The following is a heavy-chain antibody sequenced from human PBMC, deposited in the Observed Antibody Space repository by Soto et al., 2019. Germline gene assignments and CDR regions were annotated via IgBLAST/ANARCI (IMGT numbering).Heavy chain of an antibody. V-gene: IGHV2-26*01. D-gene: IGHD3-9*01. CDR1: GFSLSNARMG. J-gene: IGHJ6*02. CDR3: ARIRRSRHYDILTGYYDYYYGMDV. CDR2: IFSNDEK. Sequence: GSGPTLVNPTETLTLTCTVSGFSLSNARMGVSWIRQPPGKALEWLAHIFSNDEKSYSTSLKSRLTISKDTSKSQVVLTMTNMDPVDTATYYCARIRRSRHYDILTGYYDYYYGMDVWGQGTTVTVS.